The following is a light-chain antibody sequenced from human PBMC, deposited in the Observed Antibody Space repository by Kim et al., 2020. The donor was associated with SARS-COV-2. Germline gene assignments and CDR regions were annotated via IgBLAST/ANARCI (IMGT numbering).Light chain of an antibody. J-gene: IGLJ3*02. CDR2: TDD. Sequence: GQRVTISCSGSISKIGSKTVNWYQQFPGTAPQLLIDTDDRRPSGVSDRVSCSKSGTSASLAISALRSEDEADYYCATWDDSLDVWMFGGGTQLTVL. CDR3: ATWDDSLDVWM. V-gene: IGLV1-44*01. CDR1: ISKIGSKT.